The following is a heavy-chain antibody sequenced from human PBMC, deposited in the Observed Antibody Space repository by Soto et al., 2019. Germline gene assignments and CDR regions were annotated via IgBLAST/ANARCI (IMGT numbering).Heavy chain of an antibody. Sequence: QITLKESGPRLVKPTQTLTLTCTFSGFSLTTRGVGVGWIRQPPGKALECLALIYWDDDKRYSPSLQSRLSITKDTSKNQVVLTMTNVDPVDTATYYCAHIPNYYQYAWFDPWGQGTMVSVSS. D-gene: IGHD3-16*01. CDR1: GFSLTTRGVG. CDR3: AHIPNYYQYAWFDP. CDR2: IYWDDDK. J-gene: IGHJ5*02. V-gene: IGHV2-5*02.